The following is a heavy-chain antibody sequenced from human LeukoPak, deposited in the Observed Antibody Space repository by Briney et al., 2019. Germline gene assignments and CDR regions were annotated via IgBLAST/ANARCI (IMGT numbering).Heavy chain of an antibody. Sequence: ASVKVSCKASGYTFTSYYMHWVRQAPGQGLEWMGIINPSGGSTSYAQKFQGRVTMTRDTSTSTVYMELSSLRSEDTAVYYCARVLVALPQYYYYGMDVWGQGTTVTVSS. CDR3: ARVLVALPQYYYYGMDV. D-gene: IGHD2-15*01. CDR1: GYTFTSYY. J-gene: IGHJ6*02. CDR2: INPSGGST. V-gene: IGHV1-46*01.